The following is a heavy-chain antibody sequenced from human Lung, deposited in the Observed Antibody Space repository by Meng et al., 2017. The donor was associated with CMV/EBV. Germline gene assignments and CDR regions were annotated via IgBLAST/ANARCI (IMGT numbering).Heavy chain of an antibody. CDR1: GGTFSSYA. Sequence: SVXVSXXASGGTFSSYAISWVRQAPGQGLEWMGGIIPIFGTANYAQKFQGRVTITTDESTSTAYMELSSLRSEDTAVYYCARVTIFGVYGMDVWGQGTTVTVSS. CDR2: IIPIFGTA. CDR3: ARVTIFGVYGMDV. V-gene: IGHV1-69*05. J-gene: IGHJ6*02. D-gene: IGHD3-3*01.